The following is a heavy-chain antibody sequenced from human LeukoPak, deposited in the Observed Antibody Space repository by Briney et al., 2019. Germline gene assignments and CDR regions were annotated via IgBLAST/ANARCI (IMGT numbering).Heavy chain of an antibody. D-gene: IGHD7-27*01. CDR3: ARPLTGEQYYYYGMDV. J-gene: IGHJ6*02. V-gene: IGHV1-69*13. Sequence: GASVKVSCKASGGTFSSYAISWVRQAPGQGLERMGGIIPIFGTANYAQKFQGRVTITADESTSTAYMELGSLRSEDTAVYYCARPLTGEQYYYYGMDVWGQGTTVTVSS. CDR2: IIPIFGTA. CDR1: GGTFSSYA.